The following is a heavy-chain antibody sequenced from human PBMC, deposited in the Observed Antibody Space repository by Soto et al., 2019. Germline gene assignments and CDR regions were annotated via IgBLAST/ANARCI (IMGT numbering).Heavy chain of an antibody. CDR3: ARHVSVSYYYYYYMDV. Sequence: PGESLKISCKGSGYSFTNYWIGWVRQMPGKGLEWMGIIYPGDSDTRYSPSFQGQVTISADKSISTAYLQWSSLKASDTAMYYCARHVSVSYYYYYYMDVWGKGTTITVSS. V-gene: IGHV5-51*01. CDR2: IYPGDSDT. CDR1: GYSFTNYW. J-gene: IGHJ6*03.